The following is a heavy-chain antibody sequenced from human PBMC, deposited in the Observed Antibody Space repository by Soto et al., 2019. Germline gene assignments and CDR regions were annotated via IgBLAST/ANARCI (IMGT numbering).Heavy chain of an antibody. Sequence: QVQLQESGPGLVKPSETLSLTCTVSGGSISSYYWSWIRQPPGKGLEWIGYIYYSGSTNYNPSLKSRVTISVDPSKNQFSLKLSSVTAADTAVYYSAVPGYSSSWYYFDYWGQGTLVTVSS. V-gene: IGHV4-59*01. CDR1: GGSISSYY. CDR3: AVPGYSSSWYYFDY. D-gene: IGHD6-13*01. J-gene: IGHJ4*02. CDR2: IYYSGST.